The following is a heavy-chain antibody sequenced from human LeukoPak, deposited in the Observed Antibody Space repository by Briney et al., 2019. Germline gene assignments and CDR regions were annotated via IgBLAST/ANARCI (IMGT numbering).Heavy chain of an antibody. J-gene: IGHJ3*02. CDR2: IYYTGST. V-gene: IGHV4-39*07. CDR3: ARVLYYYDSSGYYSLAAFDI. Sequence: ASETLSLTCSVSGGSIRGGTYYWGWIRQPPGKGLEWIGTIYYTGSTYYNPSLKSRVTISVDTSKNQFSLKLSSVTAADSVVYYCARVLYYYDSSGYYSLAAFDIWGQGTMVTVSS. D-gene: IGHD3-22*01. CDR1: GGSIRGGTYY.